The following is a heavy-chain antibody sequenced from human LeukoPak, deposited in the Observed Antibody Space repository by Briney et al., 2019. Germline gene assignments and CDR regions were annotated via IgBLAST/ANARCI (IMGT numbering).Heavy chain of an antibody. CDR2: INPSGGST. CDR3: AREGYGRQRQYYFDY. J-gene: IGHJ4*01. V-gene: IGHV1-46*01. CDR1: GYTFTTYY. D-gene: IGHD6-25*01. Sequence: GASVKVSCKASGYTFTTYYMHWVRQAPGLGLEWMGIINPSGGSTSYAQKFQGRVTMTRDTSTSTVYMELSSLRSEDSAVYYCAREGYGRQRQYYFDYWGHGTLVTVSS.